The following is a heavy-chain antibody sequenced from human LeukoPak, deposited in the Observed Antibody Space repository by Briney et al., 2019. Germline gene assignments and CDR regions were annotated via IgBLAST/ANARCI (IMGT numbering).Heavy chain of an antibody. D-gene: IGHD4-17*01. J-gene: IGHJ4*02. CDR3: PRGIESYGDSCY. CDR1: GGSISTYY. V-gene: IGHV4-59*01. Sequence: SETLSLTCTVSGGSISTYYWSWIRQPPGKGLEWIGYIYYTGSTNYNPSLKSRVTISIDTSNNQFSLKVSSVTAADTAVYYCPRGIESYGDSCYWGQRILVTVSS. CDR2: IYYTGST.